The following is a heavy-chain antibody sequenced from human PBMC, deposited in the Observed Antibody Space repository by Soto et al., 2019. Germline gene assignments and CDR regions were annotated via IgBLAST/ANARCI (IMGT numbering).Heavy chain of an antibody. CDR2: ISADNGNT. Sequence: GASVKVSCKASCYTFPNYGINWVRQAPGQGLEWMGWISADNGNTFHAQKLQGRVTLTTDTSTSTAYMELRSLRSDDTAVYYCARDRIAEAGTAEYFHHWGQGTLVTVSS. CDR3: ARDRIAEAGTAEYFHH. V-gene: IGHV1-18*01. CDR1: CYTFPNYG. J-gene: IGHJ1*01. D-gene: IGHD6-19*01.